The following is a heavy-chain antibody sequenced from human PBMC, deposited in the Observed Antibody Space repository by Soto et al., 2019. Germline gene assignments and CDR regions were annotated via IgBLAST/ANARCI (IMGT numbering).Heavy chain of an antibody. CDR1: GFTFSNYA. CDR3: AKVPLSLRFYDY. D-gene: IGHD4-17*01. V-gene: IGHV3-23*01. CDR2: ITGSAGNT. Sequence: GGSLRLSCAASGFTFSNYAMHWVRQAPGKGLEWVSGITGSAGNTYYADSVKGRFTISRDNSKNTLYLQTNSLRADDTAIYYCAKVPLSLRFYDYWGQGTLVTVSS. J-gene: IGHJ4*02.